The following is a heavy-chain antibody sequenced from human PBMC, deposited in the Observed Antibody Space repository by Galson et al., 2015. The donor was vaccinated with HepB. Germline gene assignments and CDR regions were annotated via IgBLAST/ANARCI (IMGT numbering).Heavy chain of an antibody. J-gene: IGHJ5*02. CDR3: ARRVAHDL. D-gene: IGHD2-15*01. Sequence: SLRLSCAASGFTFDNYDMSWVRQAPGSRPEWVSVISASGAHTYYADFVRGRFSISRDSSKSTVYLQMNSLRAGDTGVYYCARRVAHDLWGQGTLVTVSS. V-gene: IGHV3-23*01. CDR2: ISASGAHT. CDR1: GFTFDNYD.